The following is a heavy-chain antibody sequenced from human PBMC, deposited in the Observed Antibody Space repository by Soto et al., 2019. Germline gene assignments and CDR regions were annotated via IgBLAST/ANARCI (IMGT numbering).Heavy chain of an antibody. Sequence: GGSLRLSCAASGFTFSSYSMIWVRQAPGKGLEWVSSISSSSSYIYYADSVKGRFTISRDNAKNSLYLQMNSLRAEDTAVYYCARSNTYYDFWSGSLKNYYYYGMDVWGQGTTVTVSS. CDR3: ARSNTYYDFWSGSLKNYYYYGMDV. J-gene: IGHJ6*02. D-gene: IGHD3-3*01. CDR1: GFTFSSYS. CDR2: ISSSSSYI. V-gene: IGHV3-21*01.